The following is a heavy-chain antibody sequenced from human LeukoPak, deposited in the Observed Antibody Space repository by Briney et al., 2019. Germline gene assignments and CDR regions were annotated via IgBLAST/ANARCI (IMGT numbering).Heavy chain of an antibody. J-gene: IGHJ6*03. V-gene: IGHV4-34*01. CDR2: INPSGGT. D-gene: IGHD3-16*01. CDR3: ARPRRGGYLDV. Sequence: SETLSLTCAVSGGSFIDSYWSWIRQPPGKGPEWIGEINPSGGTNYNPSLKSRLTISIETSKSQFSLKLTSMTAADTAVYYCARPRRGGYLDVWGKGTTVIVSS. CDR1: GGSFIDSY.